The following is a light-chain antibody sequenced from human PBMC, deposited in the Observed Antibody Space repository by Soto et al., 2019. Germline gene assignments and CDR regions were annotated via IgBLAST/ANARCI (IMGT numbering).Light chain of an antibody. CDR1: QSISNW. Sequence: DIQMTQSPSTLSASVGDRVIITCRASQSISNWLAWYQQKPGKAPKLLIYNASSMESGVPSRFNGSGSGTEFTLTISSLQPGDFATYYCQQYDSLWTFGQGTKVEIK. CDR3: QQYDSLWT. CDR2: NAS. V-gene: IGKV1-5*01. J-gene: IGKJ1*01.